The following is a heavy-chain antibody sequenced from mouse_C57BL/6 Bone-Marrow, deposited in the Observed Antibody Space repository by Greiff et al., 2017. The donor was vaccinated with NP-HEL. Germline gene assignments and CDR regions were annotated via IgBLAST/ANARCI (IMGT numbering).Heavy chain of an antibody. V-gene: IGHV5-4*01. J-gene: IGHJ2*01. Sequence: QRVESGGGLVKPGGSLKLSCAASGFTFSSYAMSWVRQTPEKRLEWVATISDGGSYTYYPDNVKGRVTISRDNAKNNLYLQMSHLKSEDTAMYYCARDRASDYWGQGTTLTVSS. CDR2: ISDGGSYT. CDR3: ARDRASDY. CDR1: GFTFSSYA. D-gene: IGHD3-1*01.